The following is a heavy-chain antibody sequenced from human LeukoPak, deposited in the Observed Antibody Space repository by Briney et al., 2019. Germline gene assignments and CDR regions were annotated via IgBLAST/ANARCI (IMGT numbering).Heavy chain of an antibody. Sequence: ASVNVSCKASGYTVTSYYMHWVRQAPGQGLEWMGIVNPSSISASYAQKFQGRVIMTRNTSISTAYMELSSLRSEDTAVYYCARGGAANDAFDIWGQGTMVTVSS. J-gene: IGHJ3*02. V-gene: IGHV1-46*01. D-gene: IGHD1-26*01. CDR3: ARGGAANDAFDI. CDR1: GYTVTSYY. CDR2: VNPSSISA.